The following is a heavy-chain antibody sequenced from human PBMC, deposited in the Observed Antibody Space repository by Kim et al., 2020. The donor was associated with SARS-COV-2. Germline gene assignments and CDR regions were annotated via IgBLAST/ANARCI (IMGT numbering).Heavy chain of an antibody. CDR2: INAGNGNT. CDR3: ARVPDLRSSSWLPYYYYYGMDV. D-gene: IGHD6-13*01. Sequence: ASVKVSCKASGYTFTSYAMHWVRQAPGQRLEWMGWINAGNGNTKYSQKLQGRVTITRDTSASTAYMELSSLRSEDTAVYYCARVPDLRSSSWLPYYYYYGMDVWGQGTTVTVSS. J-gene: IGHJ6*02. V-gene: IGHV1-3*01. CDR1: GYTFTSYA.